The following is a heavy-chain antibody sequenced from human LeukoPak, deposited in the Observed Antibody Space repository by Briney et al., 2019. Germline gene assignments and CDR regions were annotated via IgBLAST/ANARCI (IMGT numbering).Heavy chain of an antibody. D-gene: IGHD3-9*01. Sequence: GGSLRLSCAASGFTFSSYAMSWVRQAPGKGLEWVSAISGSGGSTYYADSVKGRFTISRDNSKNTLYLQMNSLRAEDTAVYYCARDENILRYFDWTHYFDYWGRGTLVTVSS. CDR1: GFTFSSYA. CDR2: ISGSGGST. J-gene: IGHJ4*02. V-gene: IGHV3-23*01. CDR3: ARDENILRYFDWTHYFDY.